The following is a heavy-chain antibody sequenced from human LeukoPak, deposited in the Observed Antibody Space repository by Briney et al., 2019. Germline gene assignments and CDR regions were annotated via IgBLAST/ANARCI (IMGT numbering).Heavy chain of an antibody. J-gene: IGHJ4*02. CDR1: GYTFTSYG. Sequence: GASVKVSCKASGYTFTSYGISWVRQAPGQGLEWMGWINPDTGGTNYAQKFQGRVTMTRDTSISTAYMELSRLTSDDTAVYYCARGTMNLDYWGQGTLVTVSS. CDR2: INPDTGGT. D-gene: IGHD3-22*01. CDR3: ARGTMNLDY. V-gene: IGHV1-2*02.